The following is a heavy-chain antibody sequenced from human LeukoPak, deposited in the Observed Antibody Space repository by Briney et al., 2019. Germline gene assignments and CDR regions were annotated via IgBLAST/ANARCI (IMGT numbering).Heavy chain of an antibody. CDR2: IYYSGST. J-gene: IGHJ5*02. Sequence: SQTLSLTCTVSGGSISSGDYYWSWIRQPPGKGLEWIGYIYYSGSTYYNPSLKSRVTISVDTSKNQFSLKLSSVTAADTAVYYCARSTIFGVVIDSNWFDPWGREPWSPSPQ. CDR3: ARSTIFGVVIDSNWFDP. CDR1: GGSISSGDYY. D-gene: IGHD3-3*01. V-gene: IGHV4-30-4*08.